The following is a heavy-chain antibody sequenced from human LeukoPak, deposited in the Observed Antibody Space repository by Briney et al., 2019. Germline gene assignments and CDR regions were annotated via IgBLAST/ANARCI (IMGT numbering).Heavy chain of an antibody. V-gene: IGHV1-69*05. CDR2: IIPIFGTA. CDR1: GGTFSSYA. J-gene: IGHJ5*02. D-gene: IGHD1-7*01. Sequence: SVKVSCKASGGTFSSYAISWVRQAPGQGLAWMGGIIPIFGTANYAQKFQGRVTITTDESTSTAYMELSSLRSEDTAVYYCAREGNNWNYVGPSWFDPWGQGTLVTVSS. CDR3: AREGNNWNYVGPSWFDP.